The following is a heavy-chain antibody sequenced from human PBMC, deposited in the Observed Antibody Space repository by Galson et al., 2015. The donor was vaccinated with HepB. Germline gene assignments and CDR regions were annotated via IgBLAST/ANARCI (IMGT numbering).Heavy chain of an antibody. CDR2: TYYRSRWSN. Sequence: CAISGDSVSSITAGWNWIRQSPSRGLEWLGRTYYRSRWSNDYAVSVAGRISIDADTSKNQFSLRLNSVTAADTAVYHCARGRSSRTRWPYHFDFWGPGVLVTVSS. D-gene: IGHD4-23*01. CDR3: ARGRSSRTRWPYHFDF. V-gene: IGHV6-1*01. J-gene: IGHJ4*02. CDR1: GDSVSSITAG.